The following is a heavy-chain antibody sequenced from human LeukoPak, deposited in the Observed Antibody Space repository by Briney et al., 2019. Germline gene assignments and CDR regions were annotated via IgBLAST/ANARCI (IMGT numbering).Heavy chain of an antibody. V-gene: IGHV1-46*01. D-gene: IGHD4-17*01. CDR3: ARVPALDYGDPQGPFDY. J-gene: IGHJ4*02. Sequence: ASVKVSCKASGYTFTSYYMHWVRQAPGQGLEWMGIINPSGGSTSYAQKFQGRVTMTRDTSTSTVYMELSSLRSEDTAVYHCARVPALDYGDPQGPFDYWGQGTLVTVSS. CDR2: INPSGGST. CDR1: GYTFTSYY.